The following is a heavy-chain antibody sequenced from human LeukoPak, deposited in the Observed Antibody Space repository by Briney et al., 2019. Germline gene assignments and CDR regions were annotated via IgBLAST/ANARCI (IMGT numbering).Heavy chain of an antibody. D-gene: IGHD6-19*01. J-gene: IGHJ5*02. V-gene: IGHV1-8*01. CDR2: MNPNSGNT. CDR1: GYTFTSYD. Sequence: ASVKVSCKASGYTFTSYDINWVRQATGQGLEWMGWMNPNSGNTGYAQKFQGRVTMTRNTSISTAYMELSSLRSEETAVYYCARVSSGWTNNWFDPWGQGTLVTVSS. CDR3: ARVSSGWTNNWFDP.